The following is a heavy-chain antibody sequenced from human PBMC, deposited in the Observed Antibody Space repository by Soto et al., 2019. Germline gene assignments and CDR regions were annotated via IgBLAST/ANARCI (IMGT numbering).Heavy chain of an antibody. CDR2: ISAYNGNT. V-gene: IGHV1-18*01. CDR1: GYTFTSYG. D-gene: IGHD3-9*01. Sequence: ASVKVSCKASGYTFTSYGISWVRQAPGQGLEWMGWISAYNGNTKYAQKLQGRVTMTTDTSTSTAYMELRSLRSDDTAVYYCARGRGGDILTGCDYWGQGTLVTVSS. J-gene: IGHJ4*02. CDR3: ARGRGGDILTGCDY.